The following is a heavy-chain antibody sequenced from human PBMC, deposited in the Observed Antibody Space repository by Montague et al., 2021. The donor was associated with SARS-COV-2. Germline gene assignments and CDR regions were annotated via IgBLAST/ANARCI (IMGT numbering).Heavy chain of an antibody. CDR1: GFTFSSYS. V-gene: IGHV3-21*01. Sequence: SLRLSCAASGFTFSSYSMNWVRQAPGKGLEWVSSISSSSSYIYYADSVKGRSTISRDNAKNSLYLQMNSLRAEDTAVYYCARDHDYGDYSVGWFDPWGQGTLVTVSS. CDR3: ARDHDYGDYSVGWFDP. D-gene: IGHD4-17*01. CDR2: ISSSSSYI. J-gene: IGHJ5*02.